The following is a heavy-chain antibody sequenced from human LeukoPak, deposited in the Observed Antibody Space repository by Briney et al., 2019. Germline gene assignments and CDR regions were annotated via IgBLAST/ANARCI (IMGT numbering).Heavy chain of an antibody. D-gene: IGHD4-17*01. CDR2: ISGSSGST. J-gene: IGHJ6*02. CDR1: GFSFSSFD. V-gene: IGHV3-23*01. CDR3: AKEGSRTTVATAHKSEYYYYYYGMDV. Sequence: GASLRLSCAASGFSFSSFDMSWVRQAPGEGLEWVSGISGSSGSTYYTDSVKGRFTISRDNSKNTLYLKMNSLRAEDTAVYYCAKEGSRTTVATAHKSEYYYYYYGMDVWGQGTTVTVSS.